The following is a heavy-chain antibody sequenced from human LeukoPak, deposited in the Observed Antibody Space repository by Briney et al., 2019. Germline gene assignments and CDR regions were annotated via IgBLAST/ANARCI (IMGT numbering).Heavy chain of an antibody. J-gene: IGHJ4*02. CDR2: ISWNSGSI. CDR3: AKAGDCSSTSCYRVYFDY. Sequence: GGSLRLSCAASGFTFDDYAMHWVRQAPGKGLEWVSGISWNSGSIGYADSVKGRFTISRDNAKNSLYLQMNSLRAEDTAVYYCAKAGDCSSTSCYRVYFDYWGQGTLVTVSS. V-gene: IGHV3-9*01. CDR1: GFTFDDYA. D-gene: IGHD2-2*01.